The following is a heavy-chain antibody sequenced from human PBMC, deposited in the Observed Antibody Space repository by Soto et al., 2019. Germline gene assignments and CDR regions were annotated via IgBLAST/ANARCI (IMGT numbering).Heavy chain of an antibody. CDR1: GGSISSGGYS. D-gene: IGHD3-10*01. J-gene: IGHJ6*02. Sequence: SDTLSLTCAVSGGSISSGGYSWSWIRQPPGKGLEWIGYIYHSGSTYYNPSLKSRVTISVDRSKNQFSLKLSSVTAADTAVYYCASSTLNMVRELSYYYYGMDVWGQGTTVNVSS. V-gene: IGHV4-30-2*02. CDR2: IYHSGST. CDR3: ASSTLNMVRELSYYYYGMDV.